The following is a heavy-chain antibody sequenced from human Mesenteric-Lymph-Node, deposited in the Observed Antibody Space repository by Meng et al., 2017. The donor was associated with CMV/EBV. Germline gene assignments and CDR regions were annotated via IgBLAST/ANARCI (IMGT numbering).Heavy chain of an antibody. CDR2: IKPDGTEQ. Sequence: GGSLRLSCAASGFTFSNYWMSWVRQGPGKGMEWVANIKPDGTEQHCADSVKGRFTISRDNAKKQVYLQMSSLRVEDTGVYYCARDEGWGQGTLVTVSS. V-gene: IGHV3-7*01. CDR3: ARDEG. CDR1: GFTFSNYW. J-gene: IGHJ4*02.